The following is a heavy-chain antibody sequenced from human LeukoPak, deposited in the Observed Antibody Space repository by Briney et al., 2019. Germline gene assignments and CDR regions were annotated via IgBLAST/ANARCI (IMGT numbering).Heavy chain of an antibody. CDR1: GGSFSGYY. Sequence: KSSETLSLTCAVYGGSFSGYYWSWIRQPPGKGLEWIGEINHSGSTYYNPSLKSRVTISVDTSKNQFSLKLSSVTAADTAVYYCARSYYYDSSGSAEYFQHWGQGTLVTVSS. CDR2: INHSGST. D-gene: IGHD3-22*01. V-gene: IGHV4-34*01. J-gene: IGHJ1*01. CDR3: ARSYYYDSSGSAEYFQH.